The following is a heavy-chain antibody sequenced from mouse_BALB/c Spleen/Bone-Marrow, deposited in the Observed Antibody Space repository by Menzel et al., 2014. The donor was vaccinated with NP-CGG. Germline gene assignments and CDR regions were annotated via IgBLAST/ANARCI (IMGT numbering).Heavy chain of an antibody. V-gene: IGHV2-9*02. Sequence: VMLVESGPGLVAPSQSLSITCTVSGFSLTNYGVYWVRQPPGKGLEWLGVIGAGGSTNYNSALMSRLSISKDNSKSQVFLKMHSLQTDDTAMYYCARSPTSSWAMDYWGQGTSVTVSS. CDR1: GFSLTNYG. CDR2: IGAGGST. J-gene: IGHJ4*01. CDR3: ARSPTSSWAMDY. D-gene: IGHD1-1*01.